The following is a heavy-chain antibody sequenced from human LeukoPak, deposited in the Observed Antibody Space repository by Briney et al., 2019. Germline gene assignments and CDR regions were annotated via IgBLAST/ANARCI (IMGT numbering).Heavy chain of an antibody. CDR3: ARDTALVTAPVYYGMDV. CDR2: INPSGGST. J-gene: IGHJ6*02. Sequence: VSVKVSCKASGYTFTGYYMHWVRQAPGQGLERMGIINPSGGSTSYAQKFQGRVTMTRDTSTSTVYMELSSLKSEDTAVYYCARDTALVTAPVYYGMDVWGQGTTVTVSS. V-gene: IGHV1-46*01. D-gene: IGHD5-18*01. CDR1: GYTFTGYY.